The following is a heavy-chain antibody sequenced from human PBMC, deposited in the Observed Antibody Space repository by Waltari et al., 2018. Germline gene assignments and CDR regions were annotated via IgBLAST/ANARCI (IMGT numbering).Heavy chain of an antibody. CDR3: ARAHGDDYYYYMDV. Sequence: QVQLQESGPGLVKPSQTLSLTCTVSGGSISSGDYYWSWIRQPPGKGMEWIGYIYDSGSTYYNPSLKSRVTISVDTSKNQFSLKLSSVTAADTAVYYCARAHGDDYYYYMDVWGKGTTVTVSS. J-gene: IGHJ6*03. CDR2: IYDSGST. V-gene: IGHV4-30-4*08. D-gene: IGHD4-17*01. CDR1: GGSISSGDYY.